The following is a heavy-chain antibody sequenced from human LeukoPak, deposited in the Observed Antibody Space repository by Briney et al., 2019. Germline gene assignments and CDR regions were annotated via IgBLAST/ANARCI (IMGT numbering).Heavy chain of an antibody. CDR3: ARGITMVRGVYPFDP. V-gene: IGHV4-38-2*02. Sequence: PSETLSLACTVSGYSISSGYYWGWIRQPPGKGLEWIGSIYYSGSTYYNPSLKSRVTISVDTSKNQFSLKLSSVTAADTAVYYCARGITMVRGVYPFDPWGQGTLVTVSS. CDR1: GYSISSGYY. D-gene: IGHD3-10*01. J-gene: IGHJ5*02. CDR2: IYYSGST.